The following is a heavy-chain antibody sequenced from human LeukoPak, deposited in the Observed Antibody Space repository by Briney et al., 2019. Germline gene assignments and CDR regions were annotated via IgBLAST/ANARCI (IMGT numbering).Heavy chain of an antibody. D-gene: IGHD2-15*01. J-gene: IGHJ3*01. Sequence: ASVKVSCKASRYTFTGYYMRWVRQAPGQGFEWMGWINPNSGGTDYAQKLQGRVTMTTATSTSTAYMELRSMRSDDTAVYYCARVGRAAFDLWGQGTMVTVSS. CDR1: RYTFTGYY. CDR2: INPNSGGT. CDR3: ARVGRAAFDL. V-gene: IGHV1-2*02.